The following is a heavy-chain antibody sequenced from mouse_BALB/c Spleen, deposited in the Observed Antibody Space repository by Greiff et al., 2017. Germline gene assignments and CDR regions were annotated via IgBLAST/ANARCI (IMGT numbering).Heavy chain of an antibody. D-gene: IGHD3-1*01. V-gene: IGHV5-6-2*01. CDR3: GREGIPGGYFDV. CDR1: GFTFSSYY. CDR2: INSNGGST. Sequence: EVQLVESGGGLVKLGGSLKLSCAASGFTFSSYYMSWVRQNPGKRLELVGAINSNGGSTYYPDTVKGRFTIARDNAKNTQYLQMSSLKSEDTALYYCGREGIPGGYFDVWGAGTTVTVSS. J-gene: IGHJ1*01.